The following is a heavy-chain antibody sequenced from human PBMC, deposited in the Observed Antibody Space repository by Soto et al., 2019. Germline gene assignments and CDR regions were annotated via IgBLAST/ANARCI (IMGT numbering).Heavy chain of an antibody. CDR2: IYYSGST. CDR1: GGSVSSGSYY. V-gene: IGHV4-61*01. D-gene: IGHD1-7*01. CDR3: AGRIGNWNYKTGFDH. J-gene: IGHJ5*02. Sequence: SETLSLTCTVSGGSVSSGSYYWSWIRQPPGKGLEWIGYIYYSGSTNYNPSLKSRVTISVDTSKNQFSLKLSSVTAADTAVYYCAGRIGNWNYKTGFDHXRQ.